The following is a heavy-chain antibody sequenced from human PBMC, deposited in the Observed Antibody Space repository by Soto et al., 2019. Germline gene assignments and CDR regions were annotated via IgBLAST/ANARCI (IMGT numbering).Heavy chain of an antibody. V-gene: IGHV4-59*01. CDR1: GGSISSYY. CDR3: AKNYGNAFDI. CDR2: IDYSGST. D-gene: IGHD3-10*01. Sequence: QVQLQESGPGLVKPSETLSLTCTASGGSISSYYWSWIRQPPGKGVAWIGYIDYSGSTNNNPSLKSRVNISVDTSNQQFSLKLSSVTAADTAVYYCAKNYGNAFDIWGQGTMVTVSS. J-gene: IGHJ3*02.